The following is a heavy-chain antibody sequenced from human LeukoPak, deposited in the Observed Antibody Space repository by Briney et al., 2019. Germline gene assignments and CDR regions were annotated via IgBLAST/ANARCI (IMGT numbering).Heavy chain of an antibody. CDR2: IGDSGGGT. J-gene: IGHJ4*02. CDR3: AKDTSIGRYCTNGVCSPFDY. CDR1: GFTFSSYA. D-gene: IGHD2-8*01. V-gene: IGHV3-23*01. Sequence: GGSLRLSCAASGFTFSSYAMSWVRQAPGKGLEWASGIGDSGGGTYYADSVKGRFTISRDNSKNTLYLQMNSLRADDTAVYYCAKDTSIGRYCTNGVCSPFDYWGQGTLVTVSS.